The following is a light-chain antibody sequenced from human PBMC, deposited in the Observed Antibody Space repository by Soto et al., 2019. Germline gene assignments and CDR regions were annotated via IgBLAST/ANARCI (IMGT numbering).Light chain of an antibody. CDR3: NSYTSSTTLL. CDR2: DVS. V-gene: IGLV2-14*01. CDR1: SSDFGTYDY. J-gene: IGLJ2*01. Sequence: QSALTQPASVSGSPGQSITISCTGTSSDFGTYDYVSWYQQHPGKAPKLIIYDVSNRPSGVSSRFSGSKSDNTASLTISGLQAEDEADYCCNSYTSSTTLLFGGGTKLTVL.